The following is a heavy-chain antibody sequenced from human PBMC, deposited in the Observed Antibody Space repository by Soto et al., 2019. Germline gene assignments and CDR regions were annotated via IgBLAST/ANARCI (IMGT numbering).Heavy chain of an antibody. V-gene: IGHV3-23*01. CDR1: GFTFSSYA. D-gene: IGHD6-6*01. CDR2: ISGSDDST. Sequence: GGSLRLSCAASGFTFSSYAMSWVRQAPGKGLEWVSVISGSDDSTYYADSVKGRFTISRDNTKNTFYLKMNSLRAEDTAVYYCAKRSSSSTFDYWGKGTLVTVS. CDR3: AKRSSSSTFDY. J-gene: IGHJ4*02.